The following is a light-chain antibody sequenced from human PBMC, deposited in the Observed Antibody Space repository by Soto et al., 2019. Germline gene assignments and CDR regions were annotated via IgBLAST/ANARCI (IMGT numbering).Light chain of an antibody. V-gene: IGLV1-40*01. CDR3: QSYDSSVSGAV. CDR1: SSNIGAGYD. Sequence: QSVLTLAPSVSGAPGQRVTISCTGSSSNIGAGYDVHWYQQLPGTAPKLLIYGNSNRPSGVPDRFSGSKSGTSASLAITGLQSEDEADYYCQSYDSSVSGAVFGGGTKLTVL. J-gene: IGLJ2*01. CDR2: GNS.